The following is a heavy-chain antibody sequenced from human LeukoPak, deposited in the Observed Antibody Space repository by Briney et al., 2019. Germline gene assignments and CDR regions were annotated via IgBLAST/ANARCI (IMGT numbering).Heavy chain of an antibody. Sequence: GGSLRLSCTASGFPFRDYDMSWVRQAPGKGLEWVSAVRASGGITNYPDSVKGRFTISRDNSKNTLYLQMDSLRAEDSGVYYCARRSLFEEVTAIPYYFDLWGPGTRITVSS. D-gene: IGHD2-21*02. J-gene: IGHJ4*02. CDR3: ARRSLFEEVTAIPYYFDL. CDR2: VRASGGIT. CDR1: GFPFRDYD. V-gene: IGHV3-23*01.